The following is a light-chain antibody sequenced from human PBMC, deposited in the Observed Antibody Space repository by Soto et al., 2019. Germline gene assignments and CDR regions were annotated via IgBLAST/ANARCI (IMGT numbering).Light chain of an antibody. CDR2: GAS. CDR3: QQYNNWPYT. V-gene: IGKV3-15*01. CDR1: QSVSSN. Sequence: EIVMTQSPATLSVSPGERATLSCRASQSVSSNLAWYQQKPGQAPRLLIYGASTRATGIPARFRGSGSGTEFTLTISSLQSEDFAVYYCQQYNNWPYTFGQGTKVDIK. J-gene: IGKJ2*01.